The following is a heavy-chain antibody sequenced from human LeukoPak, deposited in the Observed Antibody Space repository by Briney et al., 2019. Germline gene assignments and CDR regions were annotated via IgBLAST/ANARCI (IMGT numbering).Heavy chain of an antibody. CDR1: GGTFSSDA. CDR3: SREDGDYLYNWFDP. CDR2: IIPILDLA. D-gene: IGHD4-17*01. J-gene: IGHJ5*02. Sequence: GASVKVSCKASGGTFSSDAISWVRQAPGQGLEWMGRIIPILDLANYAQKFQGRVTITADKSTSTTYMELSSLTSEDTAVVYCSREDGDYLYNWFDPWGQGTLVTVSS. V-gene: IGHV1-69*04.